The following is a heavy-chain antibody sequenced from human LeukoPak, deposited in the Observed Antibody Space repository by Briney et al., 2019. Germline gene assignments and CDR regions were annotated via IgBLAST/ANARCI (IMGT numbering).Heavy chain of an antibody. J-gene: IGHJ4*02. CDR2: IYWNDDK. V-gene: IGHV2-5*01. D-gene: IGHD7-27*01. Sequence: SGPTLVNPTPTLTLTCTFSGFSLSTSGVGVGWIRQPPGKALEWLALIYWNDDKRYSPSLKSRLTITKDTSKNQVVLTMTNMDHVDTATYYCATLNPPGYYFDYWGQGTLVTVSS. CDR3: ATLNPPGYYFDY. CDR1: GFSLSTSGVG.